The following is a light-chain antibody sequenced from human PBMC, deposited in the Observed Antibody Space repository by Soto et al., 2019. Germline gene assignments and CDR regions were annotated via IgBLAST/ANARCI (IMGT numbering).Light chain of an antibody. CDR2: GNN. CDR3: QSYDNMVSPYNYV. J-gene: IGLJ1*01. V-gene: IGLV1-40*01. Sequence: QSVLTQPPPVSGAPGERINISCTGNISNNGAGYDVHWYQQRPGTAPNLLIYGNNNRPSGVPDRFSGSKSDTSASLAINGLQAEDEADYYCQSYDNMVSPYNYVFGPGTKVTVL. CDR1: ISNNGAGYD.